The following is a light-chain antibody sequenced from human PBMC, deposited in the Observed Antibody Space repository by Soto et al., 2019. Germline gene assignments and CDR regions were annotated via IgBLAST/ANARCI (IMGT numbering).Light chain of an antibody. Sequence: EIVMTQSPGTLSVSPGERATLSCRASQSVGRSLAWYQQKPGQAPRLLIYDASNRATGIPARFSGSGSGTDFTLTISSLEPEDFAVYYCQHRSNWPLITFGQGTRLEIK. CDR2: DAS. CDR1: QSVGRS. V-gene: IGKV3-11*01. CDR3: QHRSNWPLIT. J-gene: IGKJ5*01.